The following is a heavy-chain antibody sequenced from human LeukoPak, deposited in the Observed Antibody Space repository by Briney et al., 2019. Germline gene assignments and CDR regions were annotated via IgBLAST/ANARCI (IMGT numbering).Heavy chain of an antibody. CDR1: GGTFSSYT. Sequence: SVKVSCKASGGTFSSYTISWVRQAPGQGLEWMGRIIPILGIANYAQKFQGRVTITADKSTSTAYMEMSSLRSEDTAVYYCASTADGIVVVPDYWVQGTVVTVSS. J-gene: IGHJ4*02. V-gene: IGHV1-69*02. D-gene: IGHD2-2*01. CDR3: ASTADGIVVVPDY. CDR2: IIPILGIA.